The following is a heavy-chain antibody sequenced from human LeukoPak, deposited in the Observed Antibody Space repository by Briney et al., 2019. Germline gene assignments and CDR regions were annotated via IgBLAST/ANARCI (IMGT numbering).Heavy chain of an antibody. D-gene: IGHD3-16*01. V-gene: IGHV1-69*04. CDR1: GGTFSSYA. Sequence: ASVKVSCKASGGTFSSYAISWVRQAPGQGLEWMGRIIPILGIANYAQKFQGRVTITADKSTSTAYMELSSLRSEDTAVYYCARVAGEAMLHYYYYGMDVWGQGTTVTVSS. CDR2: IIPILGIA. CDR3: ARVAGEAMLHYYYYGMDV. J-gene: IGHJ6*02.